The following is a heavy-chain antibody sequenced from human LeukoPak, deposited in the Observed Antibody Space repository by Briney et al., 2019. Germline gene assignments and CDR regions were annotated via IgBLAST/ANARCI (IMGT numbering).Heavy chain of an antibody. D-gene: IGHD2-2*01. Sequence: GASVKVSCKASGGTFSSYAISWVRQAAGQGLEWMGGIIPIFGTANYAQKFQGRVTITADESTSTAYMELSSLRSEDTAVYYWAKVGDCSSTSCYYYYGMDVRGKGTTVTVSS. V-gene: IGHV1-69*01. CDR2: IIPIFGTA. CDR1: GGTFSSYA. J-gene: IGHJ6*04. CDR3: AKVGDCSSTSCYYYYGMDV.